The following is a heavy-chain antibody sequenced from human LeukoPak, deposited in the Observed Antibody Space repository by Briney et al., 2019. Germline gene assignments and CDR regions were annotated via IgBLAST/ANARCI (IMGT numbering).Heavy chain of an antibody. CDR2: INEDGSEK. D-gene: IGHD6-13*01. Sequence: GGSLRLSCAASAFTFSRYWTTWVRQAPGKGLEWVANINEDGSEKYYLDSVKGRFTISRDNAKNSLYLQMNSLRAEDTAVYYCARDLGYSSSWTRWFDPWGQGTLVTVSS. V-gene: IGHV3-7*01. CDR1: AFTFSRYW. J-gene: IGHJ5*02. CDR3: ARDLGYSSSWTRWFDP.